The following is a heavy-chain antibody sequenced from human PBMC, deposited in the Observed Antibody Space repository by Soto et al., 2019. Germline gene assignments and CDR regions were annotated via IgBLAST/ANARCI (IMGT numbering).Heavy chain of an antibody. D-gene: IGHD2-15*01. CDR1: GFTFSNYS. CDR3: AKERGYCSGGSCYDEYYFDY. V-gene: IGHV3-21*04. J-gene: IGHJ4*02. CDR2: ISSSSSHI. Sequence: TGGSLRLSCTASGFTFSNYSMNWIRQSPGKGLAWVSSISSSSSHIYYVDSVKGRFTVSRDNAKNSVYLQMNSLRGEDTAVYYCAKERGYCSGGSCYDEYYFDYWGEGTLVTFSS.